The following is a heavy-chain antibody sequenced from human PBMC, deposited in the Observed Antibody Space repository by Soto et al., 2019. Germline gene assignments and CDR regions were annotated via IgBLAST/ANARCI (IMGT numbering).Heavy chain of an antibody. CDR1: GFTFSTYG. D-gene: IGHD4-17*01. Sequence: QVQLVESGGGVVQPGRSLRLSCAASGFTFSTYGIHWVRQAPGKGQEWVAVIWYAGSNKYYADSVKGRFTISRDNSKNTLYLQMNSLRAEDTAVYYCARGTVHFDYWGQGTLVTVSS. V-gene: IGHV3-33*01. J-gene: IGHJ4*02. CDR3: ARGTVHFDY. CDR2: IWYAGSNK.